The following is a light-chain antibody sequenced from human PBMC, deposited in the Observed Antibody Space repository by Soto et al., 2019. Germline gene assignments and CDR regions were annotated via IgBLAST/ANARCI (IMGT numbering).Light chain of an antibody. CDR1: SSDVGSYDL. J-gene: IGLJ2*01. V-gene: IGLV2-23*01. Sequence: QSALTQPASMSGSPGQSITISCTGTSSDVGSYDLVSWYQEHPGKSPKLMIYEDSKRPSGVSSRFSGSKSGNTASLTISGLQAEDEADYYCCSYAGGRTVVFRGGTKLTVL. CDR2: EDS. CDR3: CSYAGGRTVV.